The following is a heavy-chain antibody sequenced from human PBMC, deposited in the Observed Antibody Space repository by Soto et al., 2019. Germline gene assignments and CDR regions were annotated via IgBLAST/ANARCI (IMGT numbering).Heavy chain of an antibody. V-gene: IGHV4-39*01. CDR3: ARQDRRSYFDIVVVPAAIS. Sequence: SETLSLTCTVSGGSISSSSDYWGWIRQPPGKGLEWIGSIYYSGSTYYNPSLKSRVTISVDTSKNQFSLKLSSVTAADTAVYYCARQDRRSYFDIVVVPAAISWGQGTLVTVSS. D-gene: IGHD2-2*01. J-gene: IGHJ5*02. CDR1: GGSISSSSDY. CDR2: IYYSGST.